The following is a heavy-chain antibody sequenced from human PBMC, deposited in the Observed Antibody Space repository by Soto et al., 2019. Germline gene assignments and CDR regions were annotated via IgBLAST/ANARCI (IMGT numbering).Heavy chain of an antibody. D-gene: IGHD2-15*01. CDR3: ARGSIVVVANPLNYYYYMDV. V-gene: IGHV4-34*01. CDR1: GGSFSGYY. J-gene: IGHJ6*03. CDR2: INHSGST. Sequence: SETLSLTCAVYGGSFSGYYWSWIRQPPGKGLEWIGEINHSGSTNYNPSLKSRVTISVDTSKNQFSLKLSSVTAADTAVYYCARGSIVVVANPLNYYYYMDVWGKGTTVTVSS.